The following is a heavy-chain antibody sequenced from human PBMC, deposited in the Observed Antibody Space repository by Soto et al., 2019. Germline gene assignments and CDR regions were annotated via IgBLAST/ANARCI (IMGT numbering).Heavy chain of an antibody. CDR1: GYSFPTYW. CDR2: IDPNFSNI. V-gene: IGHV5-51*01. CDR3: ARRTSTSGWRHYFDN. D-gene: IGHD6-19*01. Sequence: EVQLVQSGAEVKKPGESLKISCKGFGYSFPTYWIGWVRQIPGKGLEWMGFIDPNFSNIRYSPSFQGQVTISADKSINTAYLQWSSLQASDTAIYYCARRTSTSGWRHYFDNWGQGTLVTVSS. J-gene: IGHJ4*02.